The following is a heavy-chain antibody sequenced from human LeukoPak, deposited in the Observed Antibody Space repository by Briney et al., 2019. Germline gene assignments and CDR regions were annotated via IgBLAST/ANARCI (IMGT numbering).Heavy chain of an antibody. CDR1: GFTFSSYA. D-gene: IGHD3-22*01. CDR3: AKGPYDSSGYLISPFDY. CDR2: ISGSGGST. V-gene: IGHV3-23*01. J-gene: IGHJ4*02. Sequence: GGSLRLSCAASGFTFSSYAMSWVRQAPGKGLEWVSAISGSGGSTYYADSVKGRFTISRDNSKNTLYLQMNSLRAEDTAVYYCAKGPYDSSGYLISPFDYWGRGTLVTVSS.